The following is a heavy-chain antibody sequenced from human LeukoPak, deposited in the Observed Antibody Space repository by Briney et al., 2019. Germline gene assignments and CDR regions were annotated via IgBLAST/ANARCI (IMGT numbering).Heavy chain of an antibody. CDR2: INHSGST. CDR3: ARGRSGSYRQVRFDY. Sequence: SETLSLTCAVYGGSFSGYYCSWIRQPPGKGLEWIGEINHSGSTNYNPSLKSRVTISVDTSKNQFSLKLSSVTAADTAVYYCARGRSGSYRQVRFDYWGQGNLVTVSS. D-gene: IGHD1-26*01. V-gene: IGHV4-34*01. J-gene: IGHJ4*02. CDR1: GGSFSGYY.